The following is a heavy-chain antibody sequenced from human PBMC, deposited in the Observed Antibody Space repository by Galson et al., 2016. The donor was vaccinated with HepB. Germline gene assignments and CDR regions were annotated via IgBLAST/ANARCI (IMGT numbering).Heavy chain of an antibody. V-gene: IGHV4-31*03. D-gene: IGHD3-10*01. CDR3: ARVTMAQGAPHPDHYGMDV. CDR2: IYYSGST. CDR1: GGSISNGGYY. J-gene: IGHJ6*04. Sequence: TLSLTCTVSGGSISNGGYYWSWIRQHPGKGLEWIGYIYYSGSTYYNPSLQSRVTISVDTSKNQFSLKLSSVTAADTAVYYCARVTMAQGAPHPDHYGMDVWDKGTTVTVSS.